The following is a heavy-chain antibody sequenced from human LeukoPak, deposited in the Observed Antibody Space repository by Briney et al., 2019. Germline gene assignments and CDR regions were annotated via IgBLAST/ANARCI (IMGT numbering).Heavy chain of an antibody. CDR2: ISGSGGST. Sequence: GGSLRLSCAASGFTFSSYAMSWVRQAPGKGLEWVSAISGSGGSTYYADSVKGRFTISRDNSKNTLYLQMNSLRAEDTAVYYCAREADYCTNGVCYYSFDYWGQGTLVTVSS. J-gene: IGHJ4*02. CDR3: AREADYCTNGVCYYSFDY. D-gene: IGHD2-8*01. V-gene: IGHV3-23*01. CDR1: GFTFSSYA.